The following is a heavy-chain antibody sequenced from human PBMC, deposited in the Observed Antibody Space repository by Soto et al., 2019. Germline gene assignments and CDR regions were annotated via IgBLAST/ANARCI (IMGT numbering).Heavy chain of an antibody. CDR1: GYTFTSYG. Sequence: ASVKVSFKASGYTFTSYGISWVRQAPGQGLEWMGWISAYNGNTNYAQKLQGRVTMTTDTSTSTAYMELRSLRSDDTAVYYCARNPHSSSWNPLYWYFDLWGRGTLVTVSS. D-gene: IGHD6-13*01. J-gene: IGHJ2*01. V-gene: IGHV1-18*01. CDR3: ARNPHSSSWNPLYWYFDL. CDR2: ISAYNGNT.